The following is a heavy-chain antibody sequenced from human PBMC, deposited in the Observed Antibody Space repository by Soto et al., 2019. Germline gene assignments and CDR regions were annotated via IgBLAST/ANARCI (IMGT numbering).Heavy chain of an antibody. J-gene: IGHJ4*02. D-gene: IGHD2-2*01. Sequence: EVQLLESGGGLVQPGGSLRLSCAVSGFTFSSYAMNWVRQAPGKGLEWVSTVSGNGGRTYYTDSVKGRFTISRDNSKKTLYMQMNSLGAEDTAVYYCAKALSTTIFDVNSVFAYWGQGTLVTVSS. CDR1: GFTFSSYA. V-gene: IGHV3-23*01. CDR2: VSGNGGRT. CDR3: AKALSTTIFDVNSVFAY.